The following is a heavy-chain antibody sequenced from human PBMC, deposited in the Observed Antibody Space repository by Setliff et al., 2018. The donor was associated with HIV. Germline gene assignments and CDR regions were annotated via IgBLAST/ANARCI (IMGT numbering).Heavy chain of an antibody. CDR1: GFTFSSSA. V-gene: IGHV3-23*01. CDR3: AKESSDSSGRYGRGVFLF. Sequence: GESLRLSCEASGFTFSSSAMSWVRQAPGKGLEWVATISRTGGSSSYSDSVKGRFSISRDNSRNTLHPQANNLRADDTALYFCAKESSDSSGRYGRGVFLFWGQGSQVTVSS. D-gene: IGHD3-22*01. CDR2: ISRTGGSS. J-gene: IGHJ4*02.